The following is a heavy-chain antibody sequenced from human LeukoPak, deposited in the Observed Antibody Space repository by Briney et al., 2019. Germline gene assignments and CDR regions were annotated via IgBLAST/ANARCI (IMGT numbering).Heavy chain of an antibody. CDR1: GFTFTSYW. CDR2: ISGSGGST. Sequence: GGSLRLSCAASGFTFTSYWMHWVRQAPGKGLEWVSAISGSGGSTYYADSVKGRFTISRDNSKNTLYLQMNSLRAEDTAVYYCAKDYSMYYYGSSGYPNYFDYWGQGTLVTVSS. V-gene: IGHV3-23*01. J-gene: IGHJ4*02. CDR3: AKDYSMYYYGSSGYPNYFDY. D-gene: IGHD3-22*01.